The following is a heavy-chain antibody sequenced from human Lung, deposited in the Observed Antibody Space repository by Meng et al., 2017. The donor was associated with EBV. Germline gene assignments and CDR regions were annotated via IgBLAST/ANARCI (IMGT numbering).Heavy chain of an antibody. D-gene: IGHD4-23*01. V-gene: IGHV4-34*01. CDR1: GGSFSGYY. CDR2: INHSGST. CDR3: ARGPGLRWERTTDY. J-gene: IGHJ4*02. Sequence: QVQLKQWGEGLLKPSETLSLPCAFYGGSFSGYYWSWIRQPPGKGLEWIGEINHSGSTNYNPSLKSRVTISVDTSKNQFSLKLSSVTAADTAVYYCARGPGLRWERTTDYWGQGTLVTVSS.